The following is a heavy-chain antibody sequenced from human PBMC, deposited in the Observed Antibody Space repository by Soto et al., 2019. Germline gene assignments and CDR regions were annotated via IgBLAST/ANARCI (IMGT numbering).Heavy chain of an antibody. CDR3: ARDRYSSSPNYYYYYYMEV. J-gene: IGHJ6*03. D-gene: IGHD6-6*01. Sequence: ASVKVSCKASGYTFTGYYMHWVRQAPGQGLEWMGWINPNSGGTNYAQKFQGWVTMTRDTSISTAYMELSRLRSDDTAVYYCARDRYSSSPNYYYYYYMEVWGKGTTVTVSS. CDR2: INPNSGGT. V-gene: IGHV1-2*04. CDR1: GYTFTGYY.